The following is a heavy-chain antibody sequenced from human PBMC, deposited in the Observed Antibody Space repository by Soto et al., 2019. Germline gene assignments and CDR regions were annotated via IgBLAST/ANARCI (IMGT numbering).Heavy chain of an antibody. CDR2: ISTYNGDT. CDR1: GYTFTNYG. CDR3: AREGVAPYYYYGMDV. D-gene: IGHD5-12*01. V-gene: IGHV1-18*01. Sequence: VASVKVSCKASGYTFTNYGISWVRQAPGQGLEWMGWISTYNGDTNYAQTFQGRVTMTTDTSTSTVHMEVRSLRSDDTAVYYCAREGVAPYYYYGMDVWGQGTPVTVSS. J-gene: IGHJ6*02.